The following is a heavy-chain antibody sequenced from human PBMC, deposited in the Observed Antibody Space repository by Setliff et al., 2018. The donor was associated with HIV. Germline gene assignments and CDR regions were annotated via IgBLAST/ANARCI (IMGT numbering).Heavy chain of an antibody. CDR1: GFSMSIRYY. D-gene: IGHD5-12*01. J-gene: IGHJ4*02. Sequence: SETLSLTCDVSGFSMSIRYYWGWIRQSPGKGLEWIGNIYHTGSSYYNTSLNDRATISLDTSKNQFSLRLNSVTAADTAVYSCAGDMSPDDGYNRLHYLDYRGQGTLVAVSS. V-gene: IGHV4-38-2*01. CDR2: IYHTGSS. CDR3: AGDMSPDDGYNRLHYLDY.